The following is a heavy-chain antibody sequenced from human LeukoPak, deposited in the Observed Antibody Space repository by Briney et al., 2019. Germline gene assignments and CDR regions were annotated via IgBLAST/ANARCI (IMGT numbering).Heavy chain of an antibody. CDR1: GFTVSSNY. J-gene: IGHJ3*02. Sequence: GESLRLSCAASGFTVSSNYMSWVRQAPGKGLEWVSVIYSGGSTYYADSVKGRFTISRDNSKNTLYLQMNSLRAEDTAVYYCARERIQLWLRAGAFDIWGQGTMVTVSS. V-gene: IGHV3-53*01. CDR2: IYSGGST. CDR3: ARERIQLWLRAGAFDI. D-gene: IGHD5-18*01.